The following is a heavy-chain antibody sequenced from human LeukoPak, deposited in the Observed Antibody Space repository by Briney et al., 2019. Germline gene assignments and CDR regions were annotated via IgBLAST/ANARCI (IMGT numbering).Heavy chain of an antibody. CDR2: ISAYNGNT. CDR3: ASTPRGYCSSTSCSSAEYFQH. J-gene: IGHJ1*01. V-gene: IGHV1-18*01. CDR1: GYTFTSYG. Sequence: ASVKVSCKASGYTFTSYGISWVRQAPGQGLEWMGWISAYNGNTNYAQKLQGRVTMTTDTSTSTAYMELRSLRSDDTAVYYCASTPRGYCSSTSCSSAEYFQHWGQGTLVTVSS. D-gene: IGHD2-2*01.